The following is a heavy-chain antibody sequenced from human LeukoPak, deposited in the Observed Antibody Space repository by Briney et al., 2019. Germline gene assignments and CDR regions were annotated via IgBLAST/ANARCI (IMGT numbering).Heavy chain of an antibody. D-gene: IGHD1-1*01. J-gene: IGHJ6*03. V-gene: IGHV5-51*01. Sequence: GESLKISCQCSGYTFSKYWIAWVRDMPRNGLEWMGIIYPGDSDTKYSPSFQGQVSISADKSFNTAYLQWRSVEASDSAIYYCARLGTPYYYYYMDVWGRGTTVTVSS. CDR3: ARLGTPYYYYYMDV. CDR2: IYPGDSDT. CDR1: GYTFSKYW.